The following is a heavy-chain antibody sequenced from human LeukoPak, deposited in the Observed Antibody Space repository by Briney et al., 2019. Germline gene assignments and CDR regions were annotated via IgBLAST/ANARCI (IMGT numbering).Heavy chain of an antibody. CDR2: INSDGSST. CDR3: AGSVEYSSSAAGDY. CDR1: GFTFSRYW. V-gene: IGHV3-74*01. Sequence: PGGSLRLSCAASGFTFSRYWMQWVRQAPGKGLVWVSRINSDGSSTNYADSMKGRFTISRDNAKNSLYLQMNSLRAEDTAVYYCAGSVEYSSSAAGDYWGRGTLVTVSS. J-gene: IGHJ4*02. D-gene: IGHD6-6*01.